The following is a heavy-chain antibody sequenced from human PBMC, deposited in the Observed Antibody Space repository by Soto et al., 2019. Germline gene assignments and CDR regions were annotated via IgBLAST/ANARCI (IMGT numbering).Heavy chain of an antibody. CDR2: IDWDDDK. Sequence: HTLTCPFSWLSFSTSGMRVSSIRQPPGKALEWLARIDWDDDKFYSTSLKTRLTISKDTSKNQVVLTMTNMDPVDTATYYCARIRASGIDYWGQGTLVTVSS. J-gene: IGHJ4*02. D-gene: IGHD1-26*01. CDR1: WLSFSTSGMR. CDR3: ARIRASGIDY. V-gene: IGHV2-70*04.